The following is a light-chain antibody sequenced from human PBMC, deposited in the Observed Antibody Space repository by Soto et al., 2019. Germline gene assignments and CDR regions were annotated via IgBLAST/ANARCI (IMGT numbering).Light chain of an antibody. CDR3: CSFAGDNVNYL. J-gene: IGLJ1*01. V-gene: IGLV2-23*01. CDR1: NSDIASYNR. Sequence: QSALTQPASVSGSPGQSITISCTGTNSDIASYNRVSWYQQYPGEAPKLLTYEGTKRPSGVSLRFSASKYGNTASLTISALQPEHEADYFCCSFAGDNVNYLFGNGTKVT. CDR2: EGT.